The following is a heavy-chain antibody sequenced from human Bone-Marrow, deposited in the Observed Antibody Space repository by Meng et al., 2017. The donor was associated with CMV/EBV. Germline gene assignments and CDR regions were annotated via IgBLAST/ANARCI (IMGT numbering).Heavy chain of an antibody. CDR1: GFTFSSYS. J-gene: IGHJ4*02. D-gene: IGHD2/OR15-2a*01. Sequence: GESLKISCAASGFTFSSYSMNWVRHAPGKGLQWLALISYDGSNKQYADSVKGRFTVSRDNSQNTLFLQMNSLRPEDTAVYYCVRGNTYLHYFDSWGQGTQVTVSS. V-gene: IGHV3-30*03. CDR3: VRGNTYLHYFDS. CDR2: ISYDGSNK.